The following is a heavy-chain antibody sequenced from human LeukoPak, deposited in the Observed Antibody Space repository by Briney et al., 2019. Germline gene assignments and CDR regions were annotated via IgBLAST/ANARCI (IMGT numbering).Heavy chain of an antibody. Sequence: SETLSLTCSVSRGSISSYYWSWIRQPAGKGLEWIGRIYTSGSTNYNPSLKSRVTMSVDTSKNQFSLKLSSVTAADTAVYYCARGSGYSYGYDWFDPWGQGTLVTVSS. CDR1: RGSISSYY. D-gene: IGHD5-18*01. CDR2: IYTSGST. CDR3: ARGSGYSYGYDWFDP. J-gene: IGHJ5*02. V-gene: IGHV4-4*07.